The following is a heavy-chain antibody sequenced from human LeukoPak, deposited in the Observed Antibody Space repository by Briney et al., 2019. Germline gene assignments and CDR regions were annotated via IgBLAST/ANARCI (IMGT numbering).Heavy chain of an antibody. CDR2: IYYSGST. V-gene: IGHV4-59*12. CDR1: GGSISSYY. Sequence: SETLSLTCTVSGGSISSYYWSWIRQPPGKGLEWIGYIYYSGSTNYNPSLKSRVTISVDTSKNQFSLKLSSVTAADTAVYYCARGWIAAAGTRFLDYWGQGTLVTVSS. J-gene: IGHJ4*02. D-gene: IGHD6-13*01. CDR3: ARGWIAAAGTRFLDY.